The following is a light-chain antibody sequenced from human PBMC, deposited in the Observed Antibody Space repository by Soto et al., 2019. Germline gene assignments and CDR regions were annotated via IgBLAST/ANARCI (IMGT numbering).Light chain of an antibody. CDR2: DVS. J-gene: IGLJ1*01. CDR1: ISDVGGYNY. CDR3: SSYTSSSTYV. V-gene: IGLV2-14*01. Sequence: QSALTQPASVSGSRGQSITISCTGTISDVGGYNYVSWYQQHPGKAPKLMIYDVSNRPSGVSNRFSGSKSGNTASLTISGLQAEDEADYYCSSYTSSSTYVFGTGTKVTVL.